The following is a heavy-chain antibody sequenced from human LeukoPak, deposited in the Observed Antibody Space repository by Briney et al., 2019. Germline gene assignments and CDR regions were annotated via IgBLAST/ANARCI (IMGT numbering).Heavy chain of an antibody. J-gene: IGHJ4*02. CDR3: AKPSRLYFDY. Sequence: GSLRLSCAASGFTFSSYSLSWVRQAPGKGLEWVSAISGSGGSTYYADSVKGRFTISRDNSKNTLYLQMNSLRAEDTAVYYCAKPSRLYFDYWGQGTLVTVSS. CDR1: GFTFSSYS. V-gene: IGHV3-23*01. CDR2: ISGSGGST.